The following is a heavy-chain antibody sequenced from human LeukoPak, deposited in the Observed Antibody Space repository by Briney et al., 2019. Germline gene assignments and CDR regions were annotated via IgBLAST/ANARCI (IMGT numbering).Heavy chain of an antibody. CDR3: ARRGPSSGRDNWFDP. CDR1: GYSFPNYW. J-gene: IGHJ5*02. V-gene: IGHV5-51*01. Sequence: ASVKISCKGSGYSFPNYWIGWVRQMPGKGLEWMGIIYPGDSDTRYSPSFQGQVTISADKSISTAYLQWSSLKASDTAMYYCARRGPSSGRDNWFDPWGQGTLVTVSS. D-gene: IGHD6-19*01. CDR2: IYPGDSDT.